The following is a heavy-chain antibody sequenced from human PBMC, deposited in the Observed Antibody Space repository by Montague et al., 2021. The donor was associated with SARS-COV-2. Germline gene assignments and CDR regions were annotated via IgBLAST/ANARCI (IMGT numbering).Heavy chain of an antibody. CDR3: ARTEYNWNDWFDP. Sequence: SETLSLTCSVSGGSISSYYWSWIRQSPGKGLEWIGYIFHSGITDXTPSLKSRVTISVDMSKNQFSLQLNSVTAADSAVYYCARTEYNWNDWFDPWGQGTLVTVSS. D-gene: IGHD1-20*01. J-gene: IGHJ5*02. CDR1: GGSISSYY. V-gene: IGHV4-59*13. CDR2: IFHSGIT.